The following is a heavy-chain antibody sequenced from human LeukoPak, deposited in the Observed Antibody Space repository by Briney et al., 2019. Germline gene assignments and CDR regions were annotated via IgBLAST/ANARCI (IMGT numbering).Heavy chain of an antibody. V-gene: IGHV1-2*02. CDR1: GYSFTGYY. CDR2: INPNSGGT. J-gene: IGHJ4*02. Sequence: GASVKVSCKASGYSFTGYYIHWVRQAPGQGLEWMGWINPNSGGTNYAQKFQDRVTMTRDTSISIAYMELNRLRSDDTAVYYCARLGGLDYWGQGTLVTVSS. CDR3: ARLGGLDY. D-gene: IGHD3-10*01.